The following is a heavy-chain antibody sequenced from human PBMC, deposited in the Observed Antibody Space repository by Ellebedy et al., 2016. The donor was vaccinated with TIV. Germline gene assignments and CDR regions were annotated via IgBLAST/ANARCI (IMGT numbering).Heavy chain of an antibody. J-gene: IGHJ4*02. CDR2: LGGDGDK. V-gene: IGHV3-13*01. CDR1: GFTLTSYD. D-gene: IGHD6-19*01. Sequence: GESLKISXAASGFTLTSYDRHWVRQASGKGLELVSGLGGDGDKYYSASVRGRFTIPRDNAENSFYLQMNNLRAGDTALYFCARARSARSGSHPETYHFDYWGRGNPVTVSS. CDR3: ARARSARSGSHPETYHFDY.